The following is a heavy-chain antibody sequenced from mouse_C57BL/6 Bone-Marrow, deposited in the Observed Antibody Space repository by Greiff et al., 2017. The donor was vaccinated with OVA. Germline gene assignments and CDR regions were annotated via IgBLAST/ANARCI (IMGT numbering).Heavy chain of an antibody. J-gene: IGHJ2*01. CDR1: GYTFTDYY. CDR3: ARLYYYGSSYDY. Sequence: EVQLQQSGPVLVKPGASVKMSCKASGYTFTDYYMNWVKQSHGKSLEWIGVINPYNGGTSYNQKFKGKATLTVDKSSSTAYMELNSLTSEDSAVYYCARLYYYGSSYDYWGQGTTLTVSS. D-gene: IGHD1-1*01. V-gene: IGHV1-19*01. CDR2: INPYNGGT.